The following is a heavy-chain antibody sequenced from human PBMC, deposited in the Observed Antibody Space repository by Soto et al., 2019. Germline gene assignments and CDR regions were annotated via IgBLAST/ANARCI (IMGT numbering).Heavy chain of an antibody. V-gene: IGHV1-2*04. D-gene: IGHD3-22*01. Sequence: ASVKVSCKASGYTFTGYYMHWVRPAPGQGLEWMGWINPNSCGTNYAQKFQGWVTMTRDTSISTAYMELSRLRSDDTAVYYCARITYSYDSSGYYDYWGQGTLVTVSS. CDR3: ARITYSYDSSGYYDY. CDR2: INPNSCGT. J-gene: IGHJ4*02. CDR1: GYTFTGYY.